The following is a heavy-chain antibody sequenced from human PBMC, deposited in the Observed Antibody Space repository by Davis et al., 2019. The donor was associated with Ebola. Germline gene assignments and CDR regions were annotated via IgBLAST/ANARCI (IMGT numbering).Heavy chain of an antibody. Sequence: ASVKVSCKASGYTFTSYGISWVRQAPGQGLEWMGWISAYNGNTNYAQKLQGRVTMTTDTSTSTAYMELRSLRSDDTAVYYCARADYYYGSGSYRGVRVYGMDVWGQGTTVTVSS. CDR2: ISAYNGNT. CDR3: ARADYYYGSGSYRGVRVYGMDV. V-gene: IGHV1-18*01. D-gene: IGHD3-10*01. CDR1: GYTFTSYG. J-gene: IGHJ6*02.